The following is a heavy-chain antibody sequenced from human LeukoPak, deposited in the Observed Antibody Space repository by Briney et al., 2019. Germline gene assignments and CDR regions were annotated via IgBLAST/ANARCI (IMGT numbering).Heavy chain of an antibody. CDR1: GFSFRNYG. CDR2: ISSGSSAI. CDR3: ARENTYFDILTAYYSYYFDY. D-gene: IGHD3-9*01. J-gene: IGHJ4*02. Sequence: PGGSLRLSCAASGFSFRNYGMHWVRQSPGKGLEWVSSISSGSSAIYYADSVKGRFTISRDNAKNSLYLQMNSLRAEDTAVYYCARENTYFDILTAYYSYYFDYWGQGTLVTVSS. V-gene: IGHV3-21*01.